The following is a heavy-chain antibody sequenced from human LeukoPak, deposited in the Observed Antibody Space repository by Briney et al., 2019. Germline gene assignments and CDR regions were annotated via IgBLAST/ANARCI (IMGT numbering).Heavy chain of an antibody. D-gene: IGHD6-13*01. CDR3: ARGDIAAAFNFDY. CDR2: IDTSSGLI. J-gene: IGHJ4*02. V-gene: IGHV3-48*01. CDR1: GFSFSSYS. Sequence: GGSLRLSCAASGFSFSSYSMNWVRQAPGKGLEWVSYIDTSSGLIYYADSVKGRFTISTDDAKNSLYLQMSSLRADDTAVNYCARGDIAAAFNFDYWGQGTLVTVSS.